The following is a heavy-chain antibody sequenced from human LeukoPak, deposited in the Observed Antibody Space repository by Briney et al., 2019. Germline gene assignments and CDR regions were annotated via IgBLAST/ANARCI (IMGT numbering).Heavy chain of an antibody. Sequence: GGSLRLSCAASGFTFDDYAMHWVRQAPGKGLEWVSGISWNSGSIGYADSVKGRFTISRDNAKNSLYLQMNSLRAEDTALYYCAKAQQPYYDILTGPFDYWGQGTLVTVS. D-gene: IGHD3-9*01. CDR3: AKAQQPYYDILTGPFDY. CDR1: GFTFDDYA. V-gene: IGHV3-9*01. J-gene: IGHJ4*02. CDR2: ISWNSGSI.